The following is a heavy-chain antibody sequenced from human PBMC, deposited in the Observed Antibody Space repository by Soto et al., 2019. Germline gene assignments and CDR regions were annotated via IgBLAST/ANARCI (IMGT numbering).Heavy chain of an antibody. D-gene: IGHD6-6*01. V-gene: IGHV3-23*01. CDR1: GFAFSSYP. J-gene: IGHJ3*02. CDR2: ISDSGGIT. Sequence: EVQLLESGGGLVQPGGSLRLSCAASGFAFSSYPMSWVRQAPEKGLEWVSGISDSGGITYNADSLKGRFTISRDNSKDTLYLQMNSLRAEDTAVYYCARRAFGSSRAFDIWGQGTMVTVSS. CDR3: ARRAFGSSRAFDI.